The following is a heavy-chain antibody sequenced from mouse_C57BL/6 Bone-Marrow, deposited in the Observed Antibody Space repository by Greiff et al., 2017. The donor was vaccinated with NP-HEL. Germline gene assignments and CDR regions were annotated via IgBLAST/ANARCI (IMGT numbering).Heavy chain of an antibody. V-gene: IGHV14-3*01. CDR3: ARELANWDWFAY. J-gene: IGHJ3*01. Sequence: EVQLQESVAELVRPGASVKLSCTASGFNIKNTYMHWVKQRPEQGLEWIGRIDPANGNTKYAPTFHGKATITADTSSNTAYLQLSSLTSEDTAIDYGARELANWDWFAYWGQGTLVTVSA. CDR2: IDPANGNT. CDR1: GFNIKNTY. D-gene: IGHD4-1*01.